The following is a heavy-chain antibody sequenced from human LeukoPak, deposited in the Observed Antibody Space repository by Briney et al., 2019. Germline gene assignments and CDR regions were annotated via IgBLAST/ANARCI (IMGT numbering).Heavy chain of an antibody. CDR1: GFTFSSYA. J-gene: IGHJ1*01. CDR2: ISGSGGST. D-gene: IGHD3-22*01. Sequence: GGSLRLSCAASGFTFSSYAMSWVRQAPGKGLEWVSPISGSGGSTYYADSVKGRFTISRDNSKNTLYLQMNSLRAEDTAVYYCAKAPYYYDSSGYQHWGQGTLVTVSS. V-gene: IGHV3-23*01. CDR3: AKAPYYYDSSGYQH.